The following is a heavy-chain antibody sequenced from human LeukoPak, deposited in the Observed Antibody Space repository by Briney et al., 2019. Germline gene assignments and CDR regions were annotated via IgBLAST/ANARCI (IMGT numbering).Heavy chain of an antibody. CDR1: GFSVSSNY. Sequence: GGSLRLSCAASGFSVSSNYVTWVRQPPGKGLEWVSVIYSDGSAYYADSVKGRFTISRDNSKNTLYLQMNSLRVEDTAVCYCTDAVAGWGQGTLVTVSS. CDR3: TDAVAG. D-gene: IGHD4-23*01. V-gene: IGHV3-53*05. CDR2: IYSDGSA. J-gene: IGHJ4*02.